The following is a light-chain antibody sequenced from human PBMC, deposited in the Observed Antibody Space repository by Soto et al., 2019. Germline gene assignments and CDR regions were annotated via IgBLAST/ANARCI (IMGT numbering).Light chain of an antibody. CDR3: QQSYKMPS. J-gene: IGKJ5*01. V-gene: IGKV1-39*01. CDR2: ATS. Sequence: EIPLTQSPSSLAASVADRLTLTCRASRNVSIYLSWYQHKPGNGPTLLIHATSNLQIGVPSRFSGSGSGTEFTLTISSLEPEDFGTYYCQQSYKMPSFGQGTRLEIK. CDR1: RNVSIY.